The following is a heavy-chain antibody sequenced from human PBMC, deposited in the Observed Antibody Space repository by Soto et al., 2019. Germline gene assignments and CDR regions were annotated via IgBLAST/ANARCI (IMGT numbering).Heavy chain of an antibody. CDR2: ISGSGTT. Sequence: GGSLRLSCAASGFTVSSNYMSWVRQAPGKGLEWVSTISGSGTTYYANSVKGRFTISRDNSRNTLDLQMNSLRVEDTAVYYCAKGGEGSCSRTSCLYFSDSWGQGTLVTVSS. J-gene: IGHJ5*02. D-gene: IGHD2-2*01. CDR3: AKGGEGSCSRTSCLYFSDS. CDR1: GFTVSSNY. V-gene: IGHV3-53*01.